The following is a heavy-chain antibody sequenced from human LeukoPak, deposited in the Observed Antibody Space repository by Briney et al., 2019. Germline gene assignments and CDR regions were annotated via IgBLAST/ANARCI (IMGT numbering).Heavy chain of an antibody. V-gene: IGHV3-30*03. D-gene: IGHD3-3*01. Sequence: PGGSLRLSCAASGFTFSSYGMHWVRQAPGKGLEWVAVISYDGSNKYYADSVKGRFTISRDNSKNTLYLQMNSLRAEDTAVYYCAAPETGYDFWSGYPDYWGQGTLVTVSS. CDR1: GFTFSSYG. CDR3: AAPETGYDFWSGYPDY. J-gene: IGHJ4*02. CDR2: ISYDGSNK.